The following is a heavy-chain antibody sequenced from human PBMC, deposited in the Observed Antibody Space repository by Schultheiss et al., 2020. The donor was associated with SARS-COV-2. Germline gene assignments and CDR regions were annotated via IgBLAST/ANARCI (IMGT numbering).Heavy chain of an antibody. V-gene: IGHV3-23*01. J-gene: IGHJ4*02. D-gene: IGHD1-7*01. CDR2: ISGSGGST. CDR3: ARGGGTGTTWYFDY. Sequence: GGSLRLSCAASGFTFSSYAMHWVRQAPGKGLEWVSAISGSGGSTYYADSVKGRFTISRDNSKNTLYLQMNSLRAEDTAVYYCARGGGTGTTWYFDYWGQGTLVTVSS. CDR1: GFTFSSYA.